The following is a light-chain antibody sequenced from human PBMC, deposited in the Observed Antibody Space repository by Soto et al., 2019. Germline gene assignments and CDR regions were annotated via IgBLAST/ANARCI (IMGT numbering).Light chain of an antibody. V-gene: IGKV1-27*01. Sequence: DIPMTQSPSSLSASVGDRVTITCRASQGINSYLAWYQQKPGKVPKLLIYAASTLQSGVPSRFSGSGSGTDFTLTISSLQPDDVATYYCQKYKSVPWTFGQGTKVEIK. CDR2: AAS. CDR1: QGINSY. J-gene: IGKJ1*01. CDR3: QKYKSVPWT.